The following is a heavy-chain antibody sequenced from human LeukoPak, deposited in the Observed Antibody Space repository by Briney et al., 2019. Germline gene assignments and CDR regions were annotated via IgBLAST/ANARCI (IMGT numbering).Heavy chain of an antibody. Sequence: GASVKVSCKASGYTFTNYYMHWVRQAPGQGLEWMGIINPSGGITNYAQKFQGRVTMTRDMSTSTVYMELSSLRSEDTAVYYCATDPDSSGYYLGYWGQGTLVTVSS. V-gene: IGHV1-46*01. J-gene: IGHJ4*02. CDR3: ATDPDSSGYYLGY. CDR2: INPSGGIT. D-gene: IGHD3-22*01. CDR1: GYTFTNYY.